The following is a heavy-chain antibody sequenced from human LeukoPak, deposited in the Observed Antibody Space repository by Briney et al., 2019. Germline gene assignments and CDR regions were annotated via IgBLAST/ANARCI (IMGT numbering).Heavy chain of an antibody. CDR1: GNTLSGSY. D-gene: IGHD1-1*01. J-gene: IGHJ4*02. CDR2: IDPNSAGTNT. V-gene: IGHV1-2*02. CDR3: ARQHWPDKFVDF. Sequence: ASVRVSCKGSGNTLSGSYVHWVRQAPDQGLEWMGWIDPNSAGTNTNYAQKFQDRVTFTRDASVSAAYMELSRLTTDDTAVYYCARQHWPDKFVDFWGQGTLVTVSS.